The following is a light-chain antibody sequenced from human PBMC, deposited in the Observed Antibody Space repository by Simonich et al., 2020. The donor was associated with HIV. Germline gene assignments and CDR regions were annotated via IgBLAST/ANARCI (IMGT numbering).Light chain of an antibody. CDR2: WAS. CDR1: QSVLYSSNNKNY. J-gene: IGKJ1*01. CDR3: QQYYSTPGT. V-gene: IGKV4-1*01. Sequence: DIVMTQSPASLAVSLGERATVNCKSSQSVLYSSNNKNYLAWYPQKPGQPPKLLIYWASTRESGVPDRFSGSGSGTDFTLTISSLQAEDVAVYYCQQYYSTPGTFGQGTKVEIK.